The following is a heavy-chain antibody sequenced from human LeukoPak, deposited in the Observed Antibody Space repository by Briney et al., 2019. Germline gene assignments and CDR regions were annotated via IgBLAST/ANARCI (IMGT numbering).Heavy chain of an antibody. CDR2: IYYSWST. CDR3: ASRSSIWSGYQDTLYYFDS. CDR1: GGSISSYY. V-gene: IGHV4-59*01. D-gene: IGHD3-3*01. Sequence: SETLSLTCTVSGGSISSYYWSWIRQPPGKRLEWIGHIYYSWSTNYNPSLTSRVTISVDTSKNQFSLKLSSMTAADTAVYYCASRSSIWSGYQDTLYYFDSWGQGTLVTVSS. J-gene: IGHJ4*02.